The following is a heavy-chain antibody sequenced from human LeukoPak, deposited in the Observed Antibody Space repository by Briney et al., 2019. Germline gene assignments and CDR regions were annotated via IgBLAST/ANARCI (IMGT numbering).Heavy chain of an antibody. V-gene: IGHV1-46*01. J-gene: IGHJ3*02. CDR3: ARETGTSHSDAFDI. CDR1: GYTFTSYY. CDR2: INPSGGSTTNAGST. Sequence: GASVKVSCKASGYTFTSYYIHWVRQAPGQGLEWMGIINPSGGSTTNAGSTSYAPKFQGRVTMTTDKSTSTVYMELSSLRSDDTAVYYCARETGTSHSDAFDIWGQGTMVTVSS. D-gene: IGHD2-2*01.